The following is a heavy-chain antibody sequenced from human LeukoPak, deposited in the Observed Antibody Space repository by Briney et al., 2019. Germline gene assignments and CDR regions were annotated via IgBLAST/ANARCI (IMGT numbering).Heavy chain of an antibody. CDR2: INPNNGGT. CDR1: GYSFTDYY. V-gene: IGHV1-2*04. J-gene: IGHJ6*02. D-gene: IGHD2-15*01. Sequence: ASVKVSCKASGYSFTDYYMHWVRQAPGQGLEWMGWINPNNGGTNYAQKFQGWVTMTRDTSISTAYMELSRLRSDDTAVYYCARDVVGRGYCSGGTCFPDYYGIDVWGQGTTVTVSS. CDR3: ARDVVGRGYCSGGTCFPDYYGIDV.